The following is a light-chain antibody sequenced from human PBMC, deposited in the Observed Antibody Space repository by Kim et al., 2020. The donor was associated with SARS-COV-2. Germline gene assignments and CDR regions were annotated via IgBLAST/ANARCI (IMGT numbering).Light chain of an antibody. CDR2: AAS. CDR1: QGFSSY. V-gene: IGKV1-8*01. J-gene: IGKJ4*01. Sequence: ASTGDRVTIPCQASQGFSSYLAWYQQTPAKAPKLLIYAASTLQSGVPSRFSGSGSGTDFTLTISCLQSEDFATYYCQQYYSYPLTFGGGTKVDIK. CDR3: QQYYSYPLT.